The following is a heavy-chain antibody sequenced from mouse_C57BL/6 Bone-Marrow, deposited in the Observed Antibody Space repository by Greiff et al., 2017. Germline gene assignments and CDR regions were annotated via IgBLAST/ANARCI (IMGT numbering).Heavy chain of an antibody. V-gene: IGHV1-61*01. CDR2: IYPSDSET. CDR1: GYTFTSYW. CDR3: ARAPYWYFDV. J-gene: IGHJ1*03. Sequence: QVHVKQSGAELVRPGSSVKLSCKASGYTFTSYWMDWVKQRPGQGLEWIGNIYPSDSETHYNQKFKDKATLTVDKSSSTAYMQLSSLTSEDSAVYYCARAPYWYFDVWGTGTTVTVSS.